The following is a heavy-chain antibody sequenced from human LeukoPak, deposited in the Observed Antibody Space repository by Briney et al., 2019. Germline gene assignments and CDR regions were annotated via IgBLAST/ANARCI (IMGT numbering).Heavy chain of an antibody. D-gene: IGHD3-10*01. CDR3: ATHGSGSYRYYFDY. J-gene: IGHJ4*02. CDR2: SSVSGGGT. CDR1: GLTFSSNA. Sequence: GGSLRLSCAASGLTFSSNAMTWFRQAPGRGRNWVPPSSVSGGGTYYADSVKGRFTISRDNSKNTLYLQMNSLRAEDTAVYYCATHGSGSYRYYFDYWGQGTLVTVSS. V-gene: IGHV3-23*01.